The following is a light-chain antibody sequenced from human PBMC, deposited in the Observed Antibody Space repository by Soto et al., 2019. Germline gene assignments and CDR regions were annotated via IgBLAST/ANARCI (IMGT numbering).Light chain of an antibody. J-gene: IGLJ1*01. CDR1: SSGVGGYNY. Sequence: QSVLTQPASVSGSPGQSITISCSGTSSGVGGYNYVSWYQQHPGKAPKLMIYEVSNRPSGVSDRFLGSKSGDTASLTISGLQADDEADYYCSSYTSSSTRVFGTGTKAPS. CDR2: EVS. CDR3: SSYTSSSTRV. V-gene: IGLV2-14*01.